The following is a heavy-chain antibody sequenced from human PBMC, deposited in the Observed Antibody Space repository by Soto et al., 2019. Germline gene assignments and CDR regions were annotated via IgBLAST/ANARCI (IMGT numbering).Heavy chain of an antibody. D-gene: IGHD3-3*01. CDR2: IRSKACGGTT. CDR3: TTLMYYDFWSFPGHFDL. J-gene: IGHJ2*01. Sequence: GGSLRLSCTAFGFAFGDYAMSWFRQAPGKGMEWVGFIRSKACGGTTEYAASVKGRFTISRDDSKSIAYLQMNSLKTEDTAVYYCTTLMYYDFWSFPGHFDLWGRGTLVTVSS. V-gene: IGHV3-49*03. CDR1: GFAFGDYA.